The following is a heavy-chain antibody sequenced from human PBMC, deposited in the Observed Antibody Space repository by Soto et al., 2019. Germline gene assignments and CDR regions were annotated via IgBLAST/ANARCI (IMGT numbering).Heavy chain of an antibody. V-gene: IGHV1-8*01. CDR3: ARGKEITFGGVIVRSGDY. J-gene: IGHJ4*02. CDR2: MNPNSGNT. Sequence: QVQLVQSGAEVKKPGASVKVSCNASGYTFTSYDINWVRQATGQGLEWMGWMNPNSGNTGYAQKFQGRVTMTRNTSISTAYMELSSLRSENTAVYYCARGKEITFGGVIVRSGDYWGQGTLVTVSS. D-gene: IGHD3-16*02. CDR1: GYTFTSYD.